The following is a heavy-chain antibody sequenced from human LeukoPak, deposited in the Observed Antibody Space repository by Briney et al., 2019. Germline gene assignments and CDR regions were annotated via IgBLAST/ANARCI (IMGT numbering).Heavy chain of an antibody. Sequence: GGSLRLSCAASGFTFSSYEMNWVRQAPGKGLEWVSYISRSGGTIYYADSVKGRFTISRDNAKNSLYLQMNSLRAEDTAVYYCAGRDTHFAMDVWGQGTTVTVSS. CDR2: ISRSGGTI. D-gene: IGHD2-15*01. CDR1: GFTFSSYE. V-gene: IGHV3-48*03. CDR3: AGRDTHFAMDV. J-gene: IGHJ6*02.